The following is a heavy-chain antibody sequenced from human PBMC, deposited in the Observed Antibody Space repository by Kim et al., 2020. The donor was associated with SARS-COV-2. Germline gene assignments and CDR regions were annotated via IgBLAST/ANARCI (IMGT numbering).Heavy chain of an antibody. CDR2: FDPEDGET. CDR1: GYTLTELS. V-gene: IGHV1-24*01. Sequence: ASVKVSCKVSGYTLTELSMHWVRQTPGKGLEWMGGFDPEDGETIYAQKFQGRVTMTEDTSTDTAYMELSSLRSEDTAVYYCATGSAAGTLSWFDPWGQGTLVTVSS. D-gene: IGHD6-13*01. CDR3: ATGSAAGTLSWFDP. J-gene: IGHJ5*02.